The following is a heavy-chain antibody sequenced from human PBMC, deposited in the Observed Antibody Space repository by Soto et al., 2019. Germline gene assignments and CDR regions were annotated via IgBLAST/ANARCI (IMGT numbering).Heavy chain of an antibody. V-gene: IGHV1-18*01. CDR3: VRESEDMGTIMRAY. D-gene: IGHD1-1*01. J-gene: IGHJ4*02. Sequence: QVQLVQSGAEVKKPGASVKVSCKASGYTFTTYGISWVRQAPGQGREWMGWISAYYGSTNYAQKLQGRVTLTRDTSTSTAYMELRSLRSDDTAVYYCVRESEDMGTIMRAYWGQGTLVTVSS. CDR1: GYTFTTYG. CDR2: ISAYYGST.